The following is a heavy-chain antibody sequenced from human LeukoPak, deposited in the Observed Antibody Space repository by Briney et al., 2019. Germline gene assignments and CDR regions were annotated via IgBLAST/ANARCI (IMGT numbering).Heavy chain of an antibody. CDR2: INISGST. Sequence: SETLSLTCAVYGGSFSGYYWSWIRQPPGKGLEWIGEINISGSTNYNPSLKSRVTISVDTSKNQFSLKLSSVTAADTAVYCCARSSITMIVVTRRSGYFQHWGQGTLVTVSS. D-gene: IGHD3-22*01. J-gene: IGHJ1*01. V-gene: IGHV4-34*01. CDR3: ARSSITMIVVTRRSGYFQH. CDR1: GGSFSGYY.